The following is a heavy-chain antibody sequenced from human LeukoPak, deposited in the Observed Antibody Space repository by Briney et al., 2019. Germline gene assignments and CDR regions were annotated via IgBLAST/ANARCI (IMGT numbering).Heavy chain of an antibody. D-gene: IGHD6-19*01. CDR2: IYYSGST. Sequence: PSETLSLTCTVSGGSISSYYWSWIRQPPGKGLEWIGYIYYSGSTNYNPSLKSRVTISVDTSKNQFSLKLSSVTAADTAVYYCARHLPGSIAVFDYWGQGTLVTVSS. V-gene: IGHV4-59*08. CDR1: GGSISSYY. J-gene: IGHJ4*02. CDR3: ARHLPGSIAVFDY.